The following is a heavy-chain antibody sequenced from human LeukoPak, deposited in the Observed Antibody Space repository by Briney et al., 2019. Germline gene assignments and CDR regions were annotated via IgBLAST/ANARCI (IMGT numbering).Heavy chain of an antibody. D-gene: IGHD3-10*01. Sequence: GGSLRLSCAASGFIFRSYAMNWVRQAPGKGLEWVAGTSFDGGKSFYVDSVKGRFTISRDNSNNTVYLQMNSLRPEDTAVCYCARGLTMFRGVPNLDSWGQGTLVTVSS. V-gene: IGHV3-30*04. CDR2: TSFDGGKS. J-gene: IGHJ4*02. CDR3: ARGLTMFRGVPNLDS. CDR1: GFIFRSYA.